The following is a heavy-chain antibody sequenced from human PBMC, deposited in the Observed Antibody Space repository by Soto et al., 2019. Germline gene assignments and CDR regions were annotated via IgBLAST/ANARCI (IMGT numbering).Heavy chain of an antibody. Sequence: ASGKVSCKASGSTLSSYAISWVRQAPGQGLEWMGGIIPIFGTANYAQKFQGRVTITADESTSTAYMELSSLRSEDTAVYYCARGGRYFDWPRLDYWGQGTLVTVSS. J-gene: IGHJ4*02. CDR1: GSTLSSYA. CDR2: IIPIFGTA. V-gene: IGHV1-69*13. CDR3: ARGGRYFDWPRLDY. D-gene: IGHD3-9*01.